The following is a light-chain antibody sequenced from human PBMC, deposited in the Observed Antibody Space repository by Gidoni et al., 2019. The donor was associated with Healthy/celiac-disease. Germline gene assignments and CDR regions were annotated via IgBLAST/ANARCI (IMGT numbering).Light chain of an antibody. Sequence: QSALPQPASVSGSPGQSITISCTGTSSDVGGYNYVSWYQQHPGKDPKLMIYEVSNRPSGVSNRFSGSKSGNTASLTISGLQAEDEADYYCSSYTSSSTPLYVFGTGNKVTVL. CDR3: SSYTSSSTPLYV. J-gene: IGLJ1*01. CDR1: SSDVGGYNY. CDR2: EVS. V-gene: IGLV2-14*01.